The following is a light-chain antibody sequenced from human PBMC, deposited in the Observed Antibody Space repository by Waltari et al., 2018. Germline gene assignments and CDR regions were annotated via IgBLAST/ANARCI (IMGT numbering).Light chain of an antibody. CDR2: DAS. Sequence: EVVMTQSPATLSVSPGERATLSCRASHSVKTNLAWYQQKPGQAPRLVIFDASTRATGIPARFSGSGSGTEFTLTISSLQPEDSAVYYCQQYNNWPTWTFGKGAKVEIK. J-gene: IGKJ1*01. CDR1: HSVKTN. CDR3: QQYNNWPTWT. V-gene: IGKV3-15*01.